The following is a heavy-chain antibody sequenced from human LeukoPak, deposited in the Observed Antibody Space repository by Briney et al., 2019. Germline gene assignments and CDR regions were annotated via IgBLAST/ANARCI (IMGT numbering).Heavy chain of an antibody. CDR1: GFTFGDYA. Sequence: GGSLRLSCTASGFTFGDYAMSWVRQAPGKGLEWVSYISSSGSAIYYADSVKGRFTISRDNAKNSLYLQMNSLRAEDTAVYYCAELGITMIGGVWGKGTTVTISS. V-gene: IGHV3-48*03. CDR3: AELGITMIGGV. CDR2: ISSSGSAI. J-gene: IGHJ6*04. D-gene: IGHD3-10*02.